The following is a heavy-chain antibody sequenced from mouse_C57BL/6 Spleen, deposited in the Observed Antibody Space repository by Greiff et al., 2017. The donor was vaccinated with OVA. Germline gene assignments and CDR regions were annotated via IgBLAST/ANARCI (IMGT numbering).Heavy chain of an antibody. CDR3: ARGGMTTVVATDFDV. J-gene: IGHJ1*03. CDR1: GYTFTSYW. D-gene: IGHD1-1*01. V-gene: IGHV1-55*01. CDR2: IYPGSGST. Sequence: VQLQQPGAELVKPGASVKMSCKASGYTFTSYWITWVKQRPGQGLEWIGDIYPGSGSTNYNEKFKSKATLPVDTSSSTAYMQLSSLTSEDSAVYYCARGGMTTVVATDFDVWGTGTTVTVSS.